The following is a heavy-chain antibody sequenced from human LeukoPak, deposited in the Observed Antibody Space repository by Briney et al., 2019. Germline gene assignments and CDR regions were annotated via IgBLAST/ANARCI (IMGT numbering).Heavy chain of an antibody. Sequence: GASVKVSCKASGYTFTSYGISWVRQAPGQGLEWMGWISAYNGNTNYAQKLQGRVTMTTDTSTSKAYMELRSLRSDDTAVYYCARVAYCGGDCYSWYYYYYYGMDVWGQGTTVTVSS. D-gene: IGHD2-21*02. J-gene: IGHJ6*02. V-gene: IGHV1-18*01. CDR3: ARVAYCGGDCYSWYYYYYYGMDV. CDR1: GYTFTSYG. CDR2: ISAYNGNT.